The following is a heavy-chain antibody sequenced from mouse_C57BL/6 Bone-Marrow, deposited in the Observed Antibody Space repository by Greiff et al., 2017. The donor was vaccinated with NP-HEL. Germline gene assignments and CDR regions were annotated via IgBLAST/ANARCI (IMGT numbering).Heavy chain of an antibody. V-gene: IGHV1-66*01. J-gene: IGHJ4*01. CDR3: ARSGVVAPSTMGY. Sequence: VQLVESGPELVKPGASVKISCKASGYSFTSYYIHWVKQRPGQGLEWIGWIYPGSGNTKYNEKFKGKATLTADTSSSTAYMQLSSLTSEDSAVYYCARSGVVAPSTMGYWGQGTSVTVSS. CDR1: GYSFTSYY. D-gene: IGHD1-1*01. CDR2: IYPGSGNT.